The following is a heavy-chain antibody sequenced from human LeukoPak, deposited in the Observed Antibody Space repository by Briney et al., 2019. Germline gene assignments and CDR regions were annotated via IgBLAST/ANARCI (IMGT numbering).Heavy chain of an antibody. CDR1: GFTFSSYG. D-gene: IGHD3-10*01. Sequence: GGSLRLSCAASGFTFSSYGMHWVRQAPGKGLEWVAVIRYDGSNKYYADSVKGRFTISRDNSKHTLYLQMNSMRAEDTGVYYCASDYGSGSSTPTMYLDYWGQGTLVTVSS. CDR2: IRYDGSNK. J-gene: IGHJ4*02. V-gene: IGHV3-33*01. CDR3: ASDYGSGSSTPTMYLDY.